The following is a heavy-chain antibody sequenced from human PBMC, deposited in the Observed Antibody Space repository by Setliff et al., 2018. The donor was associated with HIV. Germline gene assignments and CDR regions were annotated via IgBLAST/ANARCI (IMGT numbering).Heavy chain of an antibody. Sequence: EASVKVSCKASGYAFTSQFMHWVRQAPGQGLEWMGIISPSGDRTTYAQRFRGRVTMTSDTSTGTVYMELSSLRSEDTAVYYCARCYYDSSGPTDAFDIWGQGTVVTVSS. CDR2: ISPSGDRT. V-gene: IGHV1-46*01. J-gene: IGHJ3*02. CDR1: GYAFTSQF. D-gene: IGHD3-22*01. CDR3: ARCYYDSSGPTDAFDI.